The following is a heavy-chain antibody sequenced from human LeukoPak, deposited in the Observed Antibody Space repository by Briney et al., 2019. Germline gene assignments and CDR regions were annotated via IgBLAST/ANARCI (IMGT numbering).Heavy chain of an antibody. D-gene: IGHD6-13*01. CDR3: ARDRGGSRSDC. CDR1: GFTFTNYA. Sequence: GGSLRLSCAASGFTFTNYAMTWVRQAPGKGLEWVSVIGASGADTYYSDSVKGRFTISRDNSKNTLYLQMNSLRAEDTAVYYCARDRGGSRSDCWGQGTLVTVSS. CDR2: IGASGADT. V-gene: IGHV3-23*01. J-gene: IGHJ4*02.